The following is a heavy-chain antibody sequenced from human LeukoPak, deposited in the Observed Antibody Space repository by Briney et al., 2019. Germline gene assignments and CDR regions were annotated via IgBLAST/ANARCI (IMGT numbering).Heavy chain of an antibody. CDR3: ARDARSSSNSYYYMDV. CDR1: GFTFSSYS. D-gene: IGHD6-13*01. V-gene: IGHV3-21*01. J-gene: IGHJ6*03. CDR2: ISSSSSYI. Sequence: GGSLRLSCAASGFTFSSYSMNWVRQAPGKGLEWVSSISSSSSYIYYADSVKGRFTISRDNAKNSLYLQMNSLRAEDTAVYYCARDARSSSNSYYYMDVWGKGTTVTVSS.